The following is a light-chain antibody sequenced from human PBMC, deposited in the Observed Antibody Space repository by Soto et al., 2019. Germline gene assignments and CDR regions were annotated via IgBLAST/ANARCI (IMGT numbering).Light chain of an antibody. CDR3: AAWDDSLSGVV. CDR1: SSNIGSNY. CDR2: RNN. V-gene: IGLV1-47*01. J-gene: IGLJ2*01. Sequence: SVLTQSPSASGTPGQRVTISCSGSSSNIGSNYVYWYQQLPGTAPKLLIYRNNQRPSGVPDRFSGSKSGTSASLAISGLRSEDEADYYCAAWDDSLSGVVFGGGTKVTVL.